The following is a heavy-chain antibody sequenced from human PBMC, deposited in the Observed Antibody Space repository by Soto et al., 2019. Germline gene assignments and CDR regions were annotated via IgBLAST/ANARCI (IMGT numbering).Heavy chain of an antibody. D-gene: IGHD1-26*01. CDR3: AGEKVGTTGIDF. CDR2: MNPNSGNT. CDR1: GYTFTGYD. Sequence: QARLVQSGAEVKKPRASVKVSCKASGYTFTGYDINWVRQATGQGLEWMGWMNPNSGNTGYAQNFQGRVTMTRDNSITTAYMELTSLRDDDSAVYYCAGEKVGTTGIDFWGQGTLVTVSS. J-gene: IGHJ4*02. V-gene: IGHV1-8*01.